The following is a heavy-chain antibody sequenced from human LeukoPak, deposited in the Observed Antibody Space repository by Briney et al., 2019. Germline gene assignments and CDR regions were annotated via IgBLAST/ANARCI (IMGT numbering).Heavy chain of an antibody. CDR3: ARDGPAQMVDLDY. V-gene: IGHV1-2*02. D-gene: IGHD3-10*01. J-gene: IGHJ4*02. CDR2: IHPNNGDT. CDR1: GYTFSGTGWY. Sequence: DSVKVSCTASGYTFSGTGWYLYWLRQAPGQGLECMGWIHPNNGDTAYAQKFEGRVAMTRDTSISTAYMELRRLRPDDTAVYFCARDGPAQMVDLDYWGQGTLVTVSS.